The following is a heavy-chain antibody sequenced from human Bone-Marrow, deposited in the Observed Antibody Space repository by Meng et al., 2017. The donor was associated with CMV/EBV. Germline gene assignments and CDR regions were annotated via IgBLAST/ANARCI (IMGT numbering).Heavy chain of an antibody. D-gene: IGHD6-19*01. J-gene: IGHJ4*02. Sequence: ASVKVSCKASGYTFSSYGISWVRQAPGQGLEWMGWISIYTGNANDAQKLQGRVTLTTDTITSTAYMELRSLRSDDTAMYYWARAGSDWYRGDYWGQGTQVTVSS. CDR3: ARAGSDWYRGDY. V-gene: IGHV1-18*01. CDR1: GYTFSSYG. CDR2: ISIYTGNA.